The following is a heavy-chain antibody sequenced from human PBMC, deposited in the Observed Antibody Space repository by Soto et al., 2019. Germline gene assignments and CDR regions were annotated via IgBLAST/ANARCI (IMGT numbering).Heavy chain of an antibody. J-gene: IGHJ4*02. CDR3: ARPVEMATISRSYLFY. Sequence: SVKVSCKASGGTFSNYAINWVRQAPGQGLEWMGGIIPIFGTGNYAQKFQGRVTITADESTSTAYLDLSGLRPEDTAVYYCARPVEMATISRSYLFYWGQGTLVTVSS. CDR2: IIPIFGTG. D-gene: IGHD5-12*01. CDR1: GGTFSNYA. V-gene: IGHV1-69*13.